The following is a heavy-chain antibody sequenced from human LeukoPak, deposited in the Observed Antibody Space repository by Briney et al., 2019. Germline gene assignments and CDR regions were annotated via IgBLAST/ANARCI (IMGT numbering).Heavy chain of an antibody. J-gene: IGHJ4*02. CDR3: TIAAAGVDY. CDR1: GFTFSGSA. CDR2: IRSKANSYAT. Sequence: AGGSLRLSCAASGFTFSGSAMHWVRQASGKGLEWVGRIRSKANSYATAYAALVKGRFTISRDDSKNTAYLQMNSLKTEDTAVYYCTIAAAGVDYWGQGTLVTVSS. D-gene: IGHD6-13*01. V-gene: IGHV3-73*01.